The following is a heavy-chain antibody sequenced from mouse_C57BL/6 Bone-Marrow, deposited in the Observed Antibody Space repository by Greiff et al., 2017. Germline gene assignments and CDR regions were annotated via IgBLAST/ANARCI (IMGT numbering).Heavy chain of an antibody. CDR1: GYTFPSYW. CDR2: ISPGNSDT. Sequence: EVQLQQSGTVLARPGASVKMSCKTSGYTFPSYWMHWVKQRPGQGLEWIGAISPGNSDTSYNQKFKGKAKLTAVTSASTAYMKLSSLTNEDSAVYYCTRNYYVNSDDAMDYWGQGTSVTVSS. J-gene: IGHJ4*01. D-gene: IGHD1-1*01. CDR3: TRNYYVNSDDAMDY. V-gene: IGHV1-5*01.